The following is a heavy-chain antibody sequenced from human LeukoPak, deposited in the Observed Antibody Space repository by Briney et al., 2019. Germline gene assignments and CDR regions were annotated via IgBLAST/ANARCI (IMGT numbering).Heavy chain of an antibody. V-gene: IGHV3-7*01. CDR2: IKQDGSEK. Sequence: AGGSLRLSCAVSGFTFSSYWMSWVRQAPGKGLEWVANIKQDGSEKYYVDSVKGRFTISRDNAKNSLYLQMNSLRAEDTAVYYCARDPSGYSGYTDYWGQGTLVTVSS. J-gene: IGHJ4*02. CDR1: GFTFSSYW. CDR3: ARDPSGYSGYTDY. D-gene: IGHD5-12*01.